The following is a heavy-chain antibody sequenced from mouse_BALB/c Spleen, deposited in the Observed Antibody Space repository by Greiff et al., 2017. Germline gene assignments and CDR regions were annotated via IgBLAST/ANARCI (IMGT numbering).Heavy chain of an antibody. CDR3: ARGITTVVATDAY. V-gene: IGHV1-14*01. D-gene: IGHD1-1*01. J-gene: IGHJ3*01. Sequence: EVQLQESGPELVKPGASVKMSCKASGYTFTSYVMHWVKQKPGQGLEWIGYINPYNDGTKYNEKFKGKATLTSDKSSSTAYMELSSLTSEDSAVYYCARGITTVVATDAYWGQGTLVTVSA. CDR2: INPYNDGT. CDR1: GYTFTSYV.